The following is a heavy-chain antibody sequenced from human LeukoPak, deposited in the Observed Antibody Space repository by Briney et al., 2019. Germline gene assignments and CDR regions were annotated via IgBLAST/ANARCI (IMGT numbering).Heavy chain of an antibody. J-gene: IGHJ4*02. CDR3: TTGPGNSGY. D-gene: IGHD4-23*01. CDR1: GLTFGNAW. CDR2: IKSKNVGETT. Sequence: PGGSLRLSCVVSGLTFGNAWMSWVRQAPGKGLEWVGRIKSKNVGETTEYAAPVQGRFTISRDDPKNTVYLQMSGLKTEDTAVYYCTTGPGNSGYWGQGTLVTVSS. V-gene: IGHV3-15*01.